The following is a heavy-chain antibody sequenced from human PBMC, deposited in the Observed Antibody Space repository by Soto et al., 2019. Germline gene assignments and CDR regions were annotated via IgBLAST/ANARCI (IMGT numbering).Heavy chain of an antibody. D-gene: IGHD4-17*01. CDR2: IRTSVGDT. V-gene: IGHV3-23*01. CDR3: AKDPTYDYGYFDS. Sequence: EVQLLESGGDLVQPGGPLRLSCAASGFTFSSYAMNWVRQAPGKGLEWVSTIRTSVGDTYYAASVKGRFTISRDNSKSTVYLHLNSLRAEDTAIYYCAKDPTYDYGYFDSWGQGTLVTVSS. CDR1: GFTFSSYA. J-gene: IGHJ4*02.